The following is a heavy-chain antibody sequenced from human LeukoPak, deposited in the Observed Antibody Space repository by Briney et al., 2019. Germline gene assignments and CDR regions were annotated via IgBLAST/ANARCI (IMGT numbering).Heavy chain of an antibody. CDR3: ARAGPNWRRPTPLDY. J-gene: IGHJ4*02. Sequence: PSETLSLTCTVSGGSISSYYWSWIRQPPGKGLEWIGYIYYSGSTNYNPSLKSRVTISVDTSKNQFSLKLSSVTAADTAVYYCARAGPNWRRPTPLDYWGQGTLVTVSS. D-gene: IGHD1-1*01. V-gene: IGHV4-59*01. CDR2: IYYSGST. CDR1: GGSISSYY.